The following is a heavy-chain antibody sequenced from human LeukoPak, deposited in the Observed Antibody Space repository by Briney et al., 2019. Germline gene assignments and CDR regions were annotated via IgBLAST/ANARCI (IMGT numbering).Heavy chain of an antibody. D-gene: IGHD4-11*01. CDR1: GFTFSSYA. CDR3: ARDGADYPSGGWYYYYYYMDV. J-gene: IGHJ6*03. V-gene: IGHV3-30*04. CDR2: ISYDGSNK. Sequence: GGSLRLSCAASGFTFSSYAMHWVRQAPGKGLEWVAVISYDGSNKYYADSVKGRFTISRDNSKNTLYLQMNSLRAEDTAVYYCARDGADYPSGGWYYYYYYMDVWGKGTTVTVSS.